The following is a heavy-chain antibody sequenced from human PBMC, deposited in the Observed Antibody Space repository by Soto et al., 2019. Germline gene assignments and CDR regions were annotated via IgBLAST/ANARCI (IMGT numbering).Heavy chain of an antibody. J-gene: IGHJ5*02. CDR3: ARPQHDPPLYNWFDP. CDR1: GGTCSSYA. Sequence: QVQLVQSWASVKKPGSSVTVSCKASGGTCSSYAISWVRQAPGQGLEWMGGIIPIFGTANYAQKFQGRVTITADESTSTAYMELSSLRSEDTAVYYCARPQHDPPLYNWFDPWGQGTLVTVSS. CDR2: IIPIFGTA. D-gene: IGHD1-1*01. V-gene: IGHV1-69*01.